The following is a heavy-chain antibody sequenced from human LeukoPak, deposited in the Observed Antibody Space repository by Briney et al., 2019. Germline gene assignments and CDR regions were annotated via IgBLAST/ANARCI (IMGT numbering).Heavy chain of an antibody. CDR1: GFTFSDYC. V-gene: IGHV3-7*01. D-gene: IGHD6-6*01. CDR3: ARDRWGSSESFYYYYYMDV. J-gene: IGHJ6*03. Sequence: GGSLRLSCVASGFTFSDYCMSWVRQAPRKGLEWVANIKQDGSEKYYADSVKGRFTISRDNSKNTLYLQMNSLRAEDTAVYYCARDRWGSSESFYYYYYMDVWGKGTTVTVSS. CDR2: IKQDGSEK.